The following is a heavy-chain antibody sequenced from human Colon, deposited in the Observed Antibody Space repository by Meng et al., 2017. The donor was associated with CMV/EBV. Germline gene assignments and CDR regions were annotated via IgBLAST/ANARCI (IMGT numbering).Heavy chain of an antibody. D-gene: IGHD1-26*01. Sequence: HVQTAQCGARLFKPSQTLSLTRASYGGAFSEDYWSWIRHPPGRVLEWIGEIRRSGSTSYSYNSSLTIRIHTSIDTSKNQFTLELSTVTAADTAVYYCAGGSYQAWELLHYWGQGTLVTVSS. CDR1: GGAFSEDY. V-gene: IGHV4-34*01. J-gene: IGHJ4*02. CDR3: AGGSYQAWELLHY. CDR2: IRRSGSTSY.